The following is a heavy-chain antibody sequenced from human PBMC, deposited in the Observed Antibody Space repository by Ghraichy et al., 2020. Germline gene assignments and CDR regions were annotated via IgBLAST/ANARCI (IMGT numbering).Heavy chain of an antibody. V-gene: IGHV3-43*02. CDR3: TSPFGGYNWNYAFDI. CDR2: ISGDGGST. CDR1: GFTFDDYA. Sequence: GGSLRLSCAASGFTFDDYAMHWVRQAPGKGLEWVSLISGDGGSTYYADSVKGRFTISRDNSKNSLYLQMNSLRTEDTALYYCTSPFGGYNWNYAFDIWGQGTMVTVSS. D-gene: IGHD1-20*01. J-gene: IGHJ3*02.